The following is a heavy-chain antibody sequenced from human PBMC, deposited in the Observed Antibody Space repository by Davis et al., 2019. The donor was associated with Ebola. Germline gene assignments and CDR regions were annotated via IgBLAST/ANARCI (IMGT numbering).Heavy chain of an antibody. J-gene: IGHJ4*02. CDR3: ARGGVAYSDLDY. CDR1: GGTFSSYA. V-gene: IGHV1-18*01. Sequence: ASVKVSCKASGGTFSSYAISWVRQAPGQGLEWMGWINPHNGNTNYAQNVQGRVTMTTDTSTSTAYMELRSLRSEDTAVYFCARGGVAYSDLDYWGQGTLVAVSS. D-gene: IGHD2-21*01. CDR2: INPHNGNT.